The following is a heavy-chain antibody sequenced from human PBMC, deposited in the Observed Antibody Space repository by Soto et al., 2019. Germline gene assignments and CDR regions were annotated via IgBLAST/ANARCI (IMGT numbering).Heavy chain of an antibody. J-gene: IGHJ6*02. V-gene: IGHV4-4*02. CDR2: VYHNGTS. CDR1: GGSIRSTNC. CDR3: ARDLDRYCSVTSCHAMDV. Sequence: SETLSLTCVVSGGSIRSTNCWAFVRQTPGKGLEWIGEVYHNGTSNYNPSLKGRATISVDRSKDQVSLRLNSVIDADTAVYYCARDLDRYCSVTSCHAMDVWGQGTPVTVSS. D-gene: IGHD2-15*01.